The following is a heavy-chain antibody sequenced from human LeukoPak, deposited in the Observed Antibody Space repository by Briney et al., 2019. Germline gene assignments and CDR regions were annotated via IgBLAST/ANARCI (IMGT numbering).Heavy chain of an antibody. J-gene: IGHJ4*02. CDR2: IYYNGST. D-gene: IGHD2-15*01. V-gene: IGHV4-59*01. CDR1: GGSISYYY. CDR3: ARKGGHFDY. Sequence: SETLSLTCTVSGGSISYYYWSWIRQSPGKGLEWIGYIYYNGSTNYNPSLKSRVTISVDMSKNQFSLKMTSVTAADTAIYYCARKGGHFDYWGQGTLVTVPS.